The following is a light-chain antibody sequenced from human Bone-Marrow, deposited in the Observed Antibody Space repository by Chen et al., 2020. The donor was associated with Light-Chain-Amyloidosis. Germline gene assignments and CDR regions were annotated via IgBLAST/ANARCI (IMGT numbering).Light chain of an antibody. CDR1: ESVSSN. Sequence: EIVMTQTPATLSVSPGERATLSCTASESVSSNLAWYQQKPGQAPRLLMYGASTRATGIPARFSGSGSGTEFTLTISSLQSEDFAVYYCQQYHNWPPWEFGQGTMVEIK. V-gene: IGKV3-15*01. CDR3: QQYHNWPPWE. J-gene: IGKJ1*01. CDR2: GAS.